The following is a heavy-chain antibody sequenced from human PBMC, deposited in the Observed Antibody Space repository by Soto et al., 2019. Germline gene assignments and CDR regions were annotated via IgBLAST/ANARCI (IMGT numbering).Heavy chain of an antibody. Sequence: AASVKVSCKASGYTFTSYGISWVRQAPGQGLEWMGWISAYNGNTNYAQKLQGRVTMTTDTSTSTAYMELRSLRSDDTAVYYCARWGGTMVRGLNWFDPWGQGTLVTVSS. J-gene: IGHJ5*02. V-gene: IGHV1-18*04. CDR2: ISAYNGNT. CDR3: ARWGGTMVRGLNWFDP. CDR1: GYTFTSYG. D-gene: IGHD3-10*01.